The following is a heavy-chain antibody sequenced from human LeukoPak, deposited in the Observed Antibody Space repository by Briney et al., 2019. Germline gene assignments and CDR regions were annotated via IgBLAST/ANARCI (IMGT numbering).Heavy chain of an antibody. CDR1: GGSISPFY. J-gene: IGHJ4*02. D-gene: IGHD3-22*01. CDR2: ISYSGGT. V-gene: IGHV4-59*01. CDR3: ARHYDTSGFYHNLDY. Sequence: SETLSLTCTVSGGSISPFYWNWIRQPPGKGLEWIGSISYSGGTNYNPSLKSRVTISVDTSKNQFSLKLSSVTAADTAVYYCARHYDTSGFYHNLDYWGQGTLVTVSS.